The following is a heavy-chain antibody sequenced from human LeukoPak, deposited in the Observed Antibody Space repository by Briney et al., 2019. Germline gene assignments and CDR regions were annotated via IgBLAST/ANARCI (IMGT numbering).Heavy chain of an antibody. CDR2: IYYSGST. CDR3: ARVGILRFPSNWFDP. D-gene: IGHD3-3*01. CDR1: GASISSYY. Sequence: PSETLSLTCTVSGASISSYYWSWIRQPPGKGLEWIGYIYYSGSTRYNPSLKSRVTISLDTSKNQFSLKLSSVTAADTAVYYCARVGILRFPSNWFDPWGQGTLVTVSS. V-gene: IGHV4-59*01. J-gene: IGHJ5*02.